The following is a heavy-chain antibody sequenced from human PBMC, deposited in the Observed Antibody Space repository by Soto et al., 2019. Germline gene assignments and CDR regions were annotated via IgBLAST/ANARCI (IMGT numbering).Heavy chain of an antibody. J-gene: IGHJ4*02. CDR1: GGSISSYY. CDR2: IYYSGST. V-gene: IGHV4-59*08. CDR3: ARSAGIQVWSFYY. D-gene: IGHD5-18*01. Sequence: PSETLSLTCTVSGGSISSYYWSWIRQPPGKGLEWIGYIYYSGSTNYNPSLKSRVTISVDTSKNQFSLKLSSVTAADTAVYYCARSAGIQVWSFYYWSQGTLVTVSS.